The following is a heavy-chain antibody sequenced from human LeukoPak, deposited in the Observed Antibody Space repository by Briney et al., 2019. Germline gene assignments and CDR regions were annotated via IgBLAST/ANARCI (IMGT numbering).Heavy chain of an antibody. CDR2: IYTSGST. Sequence: SQTLSLTCTVSGGSISSGSYYWSWIRQPAGKGLEWIGRIYTSGSTNYNPSLKSRVTISVDTSKNQFSLKLSSVTAADTAVYYCAREGYSRTNWFDPWGQGTLVTVSS. V-gene: IGHV4-61*02. CDR3: AREGYSRTNWFDP. CDR1: GGSISSGSYY. J-gene: IGHJ5*02. D-gene: IGHD5-24*01.